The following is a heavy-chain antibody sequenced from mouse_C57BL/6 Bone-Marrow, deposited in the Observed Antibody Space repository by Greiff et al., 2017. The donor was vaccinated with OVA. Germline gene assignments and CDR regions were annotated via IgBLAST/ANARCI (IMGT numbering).Heavy chain of an antibody. CDR1: GYTFTDYE. D-gene: IGHD2-2*01. Sequence: QVQLQQSGAELVRPGASVTLSCKASGYTFTDYEMHWVKQTPVHGLEWIGAIDPETGGTAYNQKFKGQAILTADKSSSTAYMELRSLTSEDSAVYYCTTMVTTTMDYWGQGTSVTVSS. V-gene: IGHV1-15*01. CDR3: TTMVTTTMDY. J-gene: IGHJ4*01. CDR2: IDPETGGT.